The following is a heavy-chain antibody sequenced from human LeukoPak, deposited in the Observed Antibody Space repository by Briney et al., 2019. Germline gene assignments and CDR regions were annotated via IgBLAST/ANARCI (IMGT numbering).Heavy chain of an antibody. D-gene: IGHD3-9*01. CDR2: IYYSGST. V-gene: IGHV4-31*03. CDR1: GGSISSGGYY. J-gene: IGHJ5*02. Sequence: PSQTLSLTCTVSGGSISSGGYYWSWIRQHPGKGLEWIGYIYYSGSTYYNPSLKSRVTISVDTSKNQFSLKLSSVTAADTAVYYCARGDPFYDIFTGYYVNWFDPWGQGTLVTVSS. CDR3: ARGDPFYDIFTGYYVNWFDP.